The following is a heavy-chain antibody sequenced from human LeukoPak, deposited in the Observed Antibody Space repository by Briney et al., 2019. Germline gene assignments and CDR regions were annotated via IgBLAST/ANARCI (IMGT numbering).Heavy chain of an antibody. V-gene: IGHV3-30*02. CDR3: ARSRSSWHGVDH. D-gene: IGHD6-13*01. CDR1: GFTFSSYG. CDR2: IRYDGSNK. Sequence: GGSLRLSCAASGFTFSSYGMHWVRQAPGKGLEWVAFIRYDGSNKYYADSVKGRFTISRDNSKNTLYLQMNSLRAEDTAVYYCARSRSSWHGVDHWGQGTLVTVSS. J-gene: IGHJ4*02.